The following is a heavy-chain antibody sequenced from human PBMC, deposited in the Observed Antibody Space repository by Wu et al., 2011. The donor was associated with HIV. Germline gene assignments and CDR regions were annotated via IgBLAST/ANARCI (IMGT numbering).Heavy chain of an antibody. V-gene: IGHV1-2*02. CDR1: IQVHRLL. J-gene: IGHJ1*01. D-gene: IGHD6-19*01. CDR3: ARHSGGWHSGAEYIQH. CDR2: INPNDGNT. Sequence: SVKVVLQGFWIQVHRLLCTLGATGPGEGLEWMGWINPNDGNTVYSQKYQGRVSMTWDMSVYTAYMEMSRLTSDDTAVYYCARHSGGWHSGAEYIQHWGQGTLVTVSS.